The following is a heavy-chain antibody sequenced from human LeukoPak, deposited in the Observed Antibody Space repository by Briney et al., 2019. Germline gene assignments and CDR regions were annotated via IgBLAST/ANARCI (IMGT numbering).Heavy chain of an antibody. CDR3: ARGGSYRWFDP. D-gene: IGHD1-26*01. CDR2: INDGGST. V-gene: IGHV4-34*01. J-gene: IGHJ5*02. Sequence: SETLSLTCAVYGGSFTKHQWSWIRQPPGKGLEWIGAINDGGSTNYNPSLKSRVTMSLDTSKTQFSLKLSSVAAADTAVYYCARGGSYRWFDPWGQGTLVTVSS. CDR1: GGSFTKHQ.